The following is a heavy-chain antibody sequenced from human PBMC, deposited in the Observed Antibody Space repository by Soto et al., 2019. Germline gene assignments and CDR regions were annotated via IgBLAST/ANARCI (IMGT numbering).Heavy chain of an antibody. Sequence: PGGSLRLSCAAAGFTFSSYWMSWGRQAPGKGLEGVANIKQDGSEKYYVDSVKGRFTISRDNAKNSLYLQMNSLRAEDTDVYYCARGIYDYVWGSYRFLRYYYGMDVCGKGTTVTVAS. CDR2: IKQDGSEK. CDR1: GFTFSSYW. D-gene: IGHD3-16*02. J-gene: IGHJ6*04. V-gene: IGHV3-7*01. CDR3: ARGIYDYVWGSYRFLRYYYGMDV.